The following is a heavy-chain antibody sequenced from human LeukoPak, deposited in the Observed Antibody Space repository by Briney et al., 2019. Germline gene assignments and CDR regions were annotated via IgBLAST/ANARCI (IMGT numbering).Heavy chain of an antibody. CDR3: ARRTLNLDSSFDC. CDR1: GGSISSSSYS. V-gene: IGHV4-39*01. CDR2: IFYSGST. J-gene: IGHJ4*02. Sequence: SETLSLTCSVSGGSISSSSYSWGWIRQPPGKGLEWIGSIFYSGSTYYNPSLKSRGTISVDTSKNQFSLKLSSVTAADTAVYFCARRTLNLDSSFDCWGQGTLVTVSS. D-gene: IGHD3-22*01.